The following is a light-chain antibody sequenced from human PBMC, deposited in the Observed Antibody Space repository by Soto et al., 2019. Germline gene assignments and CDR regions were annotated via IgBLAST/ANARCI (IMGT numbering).Light chain of an antibody. Sequence: EIVLTQSPGTLSLSPGERATLSCRASQSVSSSYLAWYQQKPGQAPRLLIYGASSRATGIPVRFSGSGSGTDFTLTISRLEPEDFAVDYCQQYGSSPLYTFGPGTKVDIK. J-gene: IGKJ3*01. CDR3: QQYGSSPLYT. CDR1: QSVSSSY. V-gene: IGKV3-20*01. CDR2: GAS.